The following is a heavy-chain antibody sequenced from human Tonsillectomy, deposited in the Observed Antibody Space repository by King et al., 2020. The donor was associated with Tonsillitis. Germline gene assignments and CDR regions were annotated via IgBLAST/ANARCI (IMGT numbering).Heavy chain of an antibody. D-gene: IGHD1-14*01. CDR1: GFTFSDAW. CDR2: IKRKSEGGTT. V-gene: IGHV3-15*01. J-gene: IGHJ4*02. CDR3: ITGLGRTNGDY. Sequence: VQLVESGGGLVKTGGSLRLSCAASGFTFSDAWMSWVRQAPGKGLEWVGRIKRKSEGGTTDYSASVKGRFTISRDDSKDTLYLQMNSLKIEDTAGYYCITGLGRTNGDYWGQGTLVTVSS.